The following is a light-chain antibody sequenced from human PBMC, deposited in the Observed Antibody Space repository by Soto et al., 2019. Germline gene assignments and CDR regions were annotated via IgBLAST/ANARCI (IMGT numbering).Light chain of an antibody. CDR3: CSYAGSYTVV. J-gene: IGLJ2*01. Sequence: QSALTQPRSVSGSPGQSVTISCTGTSSDVGGYNYVSWYQQHPGKAPKLMIYDVNKRPSGVPDRFSGSKSGNTASLTISGLQAEDEADYYCCSYAGSYTVVFGGGTQLNVL. CDR2: DVN. CDR1: SSDVGGYNY. V-gene: IGLV2-11*01.